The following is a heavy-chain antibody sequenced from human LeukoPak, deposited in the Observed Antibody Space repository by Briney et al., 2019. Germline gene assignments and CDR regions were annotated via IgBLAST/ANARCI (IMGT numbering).Heavy chain of an antibody. CDR2: ISSSSSYI. Sequence: GGSLRLSCAASGFTFSSYSMNWVRQAPGQGLEWVSSISSSSSYIYYADSVKGRFTISRDNAKNSLYLQMNSLRAEDTAVCYCARVTIRYGAYAPYYYGGRDVWGQGTTVTVSS. J-gene: IGHJ6*02. CDR1: GFTFSSYS. V-gene: IGHV3-21*01. D-gene: IGHD5-12*01. CDR3: ARVTIRYGAYAPYYYGGRDV.